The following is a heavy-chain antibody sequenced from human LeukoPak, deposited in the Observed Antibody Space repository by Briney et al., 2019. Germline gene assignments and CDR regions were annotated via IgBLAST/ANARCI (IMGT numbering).Heavy chain of an antibody. V-gene: IGHV4-30-4*01. CDR2: IYYSGST. CDR1: GGSISSGDYD. D-gene: IGHD1-26*01. CDR3: ARDTDSGSYHIDY. J-gene: IGHJ4*02. Sequence: SETLSLTCTVSGGSISSGDYDWSWIRQPPGKGLEWIGYIYYSGSTYYNPSLKSRVTISVDTSKNQFSLKLSSVTAADTAVYYCARDTDSGSYHIDYWGPGTLVTVSS.